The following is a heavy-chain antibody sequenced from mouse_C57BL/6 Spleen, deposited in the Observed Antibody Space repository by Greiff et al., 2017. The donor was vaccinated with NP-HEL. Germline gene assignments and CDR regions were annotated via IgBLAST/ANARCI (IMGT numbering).Heavy chain of an antibody. CDR2: IYPGSGST. Sequence: VQLQQPGAELVKPGASVKMSCKASGYTFTSYWITWVKQRPGQGLEWIGDIYPGSGSTNYNEKFKSKATLTVDTSSSTAYMQLSSLTSEDSAVYYCARGYYGSSYVSYWGQGTLVTVSA. CDR3: ARGYYGSSYVSY. J-gene: IGHJ3*01. V-gene: IGHV1-55*01. CDR1: GYTFTSYW. D-gene: IGHD1-1*01.